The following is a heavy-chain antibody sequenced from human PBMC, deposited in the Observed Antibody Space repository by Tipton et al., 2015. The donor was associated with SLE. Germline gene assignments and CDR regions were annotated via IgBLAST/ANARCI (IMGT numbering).Heavy chain of an antibody. D-gene: IGHD2-21*02. J-gene: IGHJ3*02. V-gene: IGHV3-33*01. CDR1: GFTFRSYD. CDR3: ARGGAGGDSDAFEI. CDR2: MWYDGSDK. Sequence: SGFTFRSYDMHWVRQAPGKGLEWVAVMWYDGSDKYNGDFVKGRFTISRDNSKNTLSLQMNSLRVEDTAVYYCARGGAGGDSDAFEIWGQGTMVIVSS.